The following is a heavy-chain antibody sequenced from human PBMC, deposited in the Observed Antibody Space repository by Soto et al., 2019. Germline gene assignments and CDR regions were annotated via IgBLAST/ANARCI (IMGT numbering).Heavy chain of an antibody. CDR1: GFTFSHYD. J-gene: IGHJ3*02. Sequence: PGGSLRLSCVVSGFTFSHYDMYWVRQVSGKGLEWVSGIGSDGDTYYAASVKGRFTVSRENDKNSLYLQMRGLRPGDTAVYYCARGNGKNYSPAMGDGFDIWGQGTTVTVSS. V-gene: IGHV3-13*01. D-gene: IGHD1-26*01. CDR3: ARGNGKNYSPAMGDGFDI. CDR2: IGSDGDT.